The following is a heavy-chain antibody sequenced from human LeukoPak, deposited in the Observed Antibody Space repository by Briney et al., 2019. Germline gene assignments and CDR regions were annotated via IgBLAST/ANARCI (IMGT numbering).Heavy chain of an antibody. CDR2: ISGSGGST. V-gene: IGHV3-23*01. CDR3: AKAYSSSWYVRLFDY. Sequence: GGSLRLSCAASGFTFSSYAMSWVRQAPGKGLEWVSAISGSGGSTYYADSVKGRFTISRDNSKNTLYLQMNSLRDEDTAVYYCAKAYSSSWYVRLFDYWGQGTLVTVSS. CDR1: GFTFSSYA. D-gene: IGHD6-13*01. J-gene: IGHJ4*02.